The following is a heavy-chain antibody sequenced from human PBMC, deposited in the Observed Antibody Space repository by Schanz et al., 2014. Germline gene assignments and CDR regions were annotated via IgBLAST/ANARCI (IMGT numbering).Heavy chain of an antibody. J-gene: IGHJ4*02. Sequence: VQLVESGGVVVQPGGSLRLSCAASGFTFDDYTMHWVRQAPGKGLGWLAVISSDGFNKFYADSVKGRFTISRDNSKNTLYLQMNSLRTEDTAVYYCARGDMVRGVFDYWGQGTLVTVSS. CDR1: GFTFDDYT. CDR3: ARGDMVRGVFDY. CDR2: ISSDGFNK. V-gene: IGHV3-30*04. D-gene: IGHD3-10*01.